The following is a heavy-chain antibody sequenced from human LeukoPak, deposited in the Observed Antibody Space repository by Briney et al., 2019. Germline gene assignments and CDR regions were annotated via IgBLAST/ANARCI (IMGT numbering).Heavy chain of an antibody. V-gene: IGHV3-48*02. D-gene: IGHD2-2*01. Sequence: PGGSLRLSCAASGFTFNNYGMNWVRQAPGKELEWVSYISSSSSTIYYADSVKGRFTISRDNAKNSLYLQMNTLRDKDTAVYYCARYCSSSSCSGGFDYWGHGTLVTVSS. CDR1: GFTFNNYG. CDR2: ISSSSSTI. CDR3: ARYCSSSSCSGGFDY. J-gene: IGHJ4*01.